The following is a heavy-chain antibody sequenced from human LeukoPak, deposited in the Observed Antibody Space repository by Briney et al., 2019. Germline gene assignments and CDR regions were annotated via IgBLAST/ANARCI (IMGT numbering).Heavy chain of an antibody. Sequence: WASVKVSCEASGYTFTSYAMNWVRQAPGQGLEWMGWINTNTGNPTYAQGFTGRFVFSLDTSVSTAYLQISSLKAEDTAVYYCARDYSHYYDSSGYPTTYYYYGMDVWGQGTTVTVSS. J-gene: IGHJ6*02. CDR1: GYTFTSYA. CDR2: INTNTGNP. CDR3: ARDYSHYYDSSGYPTTYYYYGMDV. V-gene: IGHV7-4-1*02. D-gene: IGHD3-22*01.